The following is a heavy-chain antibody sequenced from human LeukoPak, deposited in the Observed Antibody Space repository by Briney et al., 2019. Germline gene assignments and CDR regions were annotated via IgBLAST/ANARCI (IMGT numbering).Heavy chain of an antibody. CDR3: ASHYGDYGADY. D-gene: IGHD4-17*01. V-gene: IGHV3-53*01. CDR2: IYSGGST. J-gene: IGHJ4*02. CDR1: GFTFSSHG. Sequence: GGSLRLSCAASGFTFSSHGMSWVRQAPGKGLEWVSVIYSGGSTYYADSVKGRFTISRDNSKNTLYLQMNSLRAEDTAVYYCASHYGDYGADYWGQGTLVTVSS.